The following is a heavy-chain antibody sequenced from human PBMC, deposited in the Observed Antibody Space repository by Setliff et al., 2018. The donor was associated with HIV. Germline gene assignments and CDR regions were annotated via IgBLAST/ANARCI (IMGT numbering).Heavy chain of an antibody. V-gene: IGHV4-34*01. D-gene: IGHD3-10*01. Sequence: SETLSLTCASFGGPFSDYFWTWLRQPPGKGLEWIGHISPSGGADYSPSLKTRAAISLVTSRSQIVLRLSSVAAADTATYYCARGVTLGRGVIAESPLYVMDVWGEGTPGTVSS. CDR1: GGPFSDYF. CDR2: ISPSGGA. J-gene: IGHJ6*03. CDR3: ARGVTLGRGVIAESPLYVMDV.